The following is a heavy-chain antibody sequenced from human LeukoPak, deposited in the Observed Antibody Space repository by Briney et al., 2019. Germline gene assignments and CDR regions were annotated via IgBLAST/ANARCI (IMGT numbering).Heavy chain of an antibody. D-gene: IGHD2-21*02. J-gene: IGHJ4*02. V-gene: IGHV3-23*01. CDR1: GFTFSSYA. Sequence: TGGSLRLSCAASGFTFSSYAMSWVRQAPGKGLEWVSAISGSGGSTYYADSVKGRFTISRDNSKNTLYLQMNSLGAEDTAVYYCAAPPTYCGGDCYWGNYYFDYWGQGTLVTVSS. CDR2: ISGSGGST. CDR3: AAPPTYCGGDCYWGNYYFDY.